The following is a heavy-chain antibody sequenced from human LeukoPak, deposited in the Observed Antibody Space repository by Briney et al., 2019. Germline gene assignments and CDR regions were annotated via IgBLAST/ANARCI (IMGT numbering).Heavy chain of an antibody. J-gene: IGHJ5*02. CDR3: AKERRGWFQES. Sequence: PGGSLRLSCAASGFTFSDYAMHWVRQAPGKGLEWVALISHNGVSQYYADSVRGRFTISRDNFQSTLYLQMNSLSAEDTAVYYCAKERRGWFQESWGQGSLVTVSS. CDR1: GFTFSDYA. D-gene: IGHD6-19*01. V-gene: IGHV3-30*18. CDR2: ISHNGVSQ.